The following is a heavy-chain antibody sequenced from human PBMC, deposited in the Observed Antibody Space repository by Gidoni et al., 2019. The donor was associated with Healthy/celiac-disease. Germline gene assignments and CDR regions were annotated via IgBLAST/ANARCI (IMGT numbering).Heavy chain of an antibody. V-gene: IGHV4-59*01. CDR3: ARLNTYDSSGYYFGP. J-gene: IGHJ5*02. CDR2: IYYSGST. Sequence: QVQLQESGPGLVKPSETLSLTCTVSGGPISSYYWSWIRQPPGKGLEWIGYIYYSGSTNYNPSLKSRVTISVDTSKNQFSLKLSSVTAADTAVYYCARLNTYDSSGYYFGPWGQGTLVTVSS. D-gene: IGHD3-22*01. CDR1: GGPISSYY.